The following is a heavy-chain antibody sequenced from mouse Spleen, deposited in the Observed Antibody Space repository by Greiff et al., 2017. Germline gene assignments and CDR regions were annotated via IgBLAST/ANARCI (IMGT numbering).Heavy chain of an antibody. D-gene: IGHD4-1*01. J-gene: IGHJ4*01. CDR3: ARLTGHAMDY. CDR2: INPGSGGT. CDR1: GYAFTNYL. Sequence: VQVVESGGELVRPGTSVKVSCKTSGYAFTNYLIEWVKQRPGQGLEWIGVINPGSGGTNYNENFKDKATLTADKSSSTAYMQLSSLTSEDSAVYFCARLTGHAMDYWGQGTSVTVSS. V-gene: IGHV1-54*01.